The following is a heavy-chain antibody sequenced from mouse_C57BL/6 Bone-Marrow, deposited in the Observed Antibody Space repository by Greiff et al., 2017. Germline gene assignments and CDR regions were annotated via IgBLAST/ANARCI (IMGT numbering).Heavy chain of an antibody. V-gene: IGHV5-2*01. Sequence: EVMLVESGGGLVQPGESLKLSCESNEYEFPSHDMSWVRKTPEKRLELVAAINSDGGSPYYPATMERRFIISRNNTNTTLYLQMSSLRSEDTALYNCARGVWLRRAYWGQGTTLTVSS. CDR2: INSDGGSP. J-gene: IGHJ2*01. CDR3: ARGVWLRRAY. CDR1: EYEFPSHD. D-gene: IGHD2-2*01.